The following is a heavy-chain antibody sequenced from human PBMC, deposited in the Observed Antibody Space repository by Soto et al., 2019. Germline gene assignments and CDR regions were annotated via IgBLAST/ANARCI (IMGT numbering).Heavy chain of an antibody. CDR3: ARRKAYYGSGGLFDY. Sequence: QVQLQQWGAGLLKPSETLSLTCAVYGGSFSGYYWSWIRQPPGKGLEWIGEINHSGSTNYNPSLKSRVTISVDTSKNQFSLKLSSVTAADTAVYYCARRKAYYGSGGLFDYWGQGTLVTVPS. D-gene: IGHD3-10*01. CDR1: GGSFSGYY. CDR2: INHSGST. V-gene: IGHV4-34*01. J-gene: IGHJ4*02.